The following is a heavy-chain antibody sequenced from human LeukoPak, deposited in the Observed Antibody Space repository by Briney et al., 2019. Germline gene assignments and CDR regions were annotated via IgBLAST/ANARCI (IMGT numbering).Heavy chain of an antibody. CDR1: GYNFTNYW. J-gene: IGHJ3*02. V-gene: IGHV5-51*01. D-gene: IGHD4-23*01. CDR2: IYPGDSDT. CDR3: ARLRNSDAFDI. Sequence: GESLKISCKGSGYNFTNYWIGWVRQMPGKGVEWMGIIYPGDSDTRYSPSFPGQVTISADKPISTAYLQWSSLKASDTAMYYCARLRNSDAFDIWGQGTMVTVSS.